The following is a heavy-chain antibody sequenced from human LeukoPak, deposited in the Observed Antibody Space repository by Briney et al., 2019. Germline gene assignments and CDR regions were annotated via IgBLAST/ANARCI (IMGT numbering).Heavy chain of an antibody. V-gene: IGHV4-39*07. Sequence: PSETLSLTCTVSGGSISSSSYYWGWIRQPPGKGLEWIGSIYYSGSTYYNPSLKSRVTISVDTSKHQFSLKLSSVTAADTAVYYCARGRYSYGLDYWGQGTLVTVSS. D-gene: IGHD5-18*01. CDR1: GGSISSSSYY. CDR2: IYYSGST. J-gene: IGHJ4*02. CDR3: ARGRYSYGLDY.